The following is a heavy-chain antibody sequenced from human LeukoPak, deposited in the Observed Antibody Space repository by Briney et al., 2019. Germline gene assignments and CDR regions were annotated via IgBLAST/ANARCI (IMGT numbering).Heavy chain of an antibody. J-gene: IGHJ6*02. V-gene: IGHV1-18*01. Sequence: ASVKVSCKASGYTFTSYGISWVRQAPGQGLEWMGWISAYNGNTNYAQKLQGRVTMTTDTSTSTAYMELRSLRSDDTAVYYCARAEGYGSWDYYGMDVWGQGTTVTVSS. CDR2: ISAYNGNT. CDR1: GYTFTSYG. CDR3: ARAEGYGSWDYYGMDV. D-gene: IGHD3-10*01.